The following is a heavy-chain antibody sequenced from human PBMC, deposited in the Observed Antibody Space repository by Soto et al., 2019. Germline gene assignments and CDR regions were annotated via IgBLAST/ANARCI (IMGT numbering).Heavy chain of an antibody. D-gene: IGHD2-2*02. CDR2: ISYDGSNK. Sequence: GESLGRSCVASGFTFSSYGMHRVRQAPGKGLEWVAVISYDGSNKYYADSVKGRFTISRDNSKNTLYLQMNSLRAEDTAVYYCARNPGGYQLLYLSQYYYYYYGMDVWGQGTTVTSP. CDR1: GFTFSSYG. J-gene: IGHJ6*02. CDR3: ARNPGGYQLLYLSQYYYYYYGMDV. V-gene: IGHV3-30*03.